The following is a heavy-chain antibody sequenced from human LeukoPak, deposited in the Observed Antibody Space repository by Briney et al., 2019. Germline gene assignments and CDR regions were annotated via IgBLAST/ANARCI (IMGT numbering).Heavy chain of an antibody. CDR3: ARDQVVPAAMRNYYYYYMDV. Sequence: SETLSLTCTVSGGSISSYYWSWIRQPAGKGLEWIGRIYTSGSTNYNPSLKSRVTMSVDTSKNQFSLKLSSVTAADTAVYYCARDQVVPAAMRNYYYYYMDVWDKGTTVTVSS. CDR2: IYTSGST. D-gene: IGHD2-2*01. V-gene: IGHV4-4*07. J-gene: IGHJ6*03. CDR1: GGSISSYY.